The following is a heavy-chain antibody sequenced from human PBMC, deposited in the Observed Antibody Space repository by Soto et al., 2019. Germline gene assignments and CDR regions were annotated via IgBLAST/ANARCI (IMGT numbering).Heavy chain of an antibody. D-gene: IGHD1-1*01. CDR3: ARGLEIAPDAFDI. Sequence: SETLSLTCAVYGGSFSGYYWSWICQPPGKGLEWIGEINHSGSTNYNPTLKSRVTISVDPSKNQFSLKLSSVTAADTAVYYCARGLEIAPDAFDIWGQGTMVTVSS. CDR2: INHSGST. J-gene: IGHJ3*02. V-gene: IGHV4-34*01. CDR1: GGSFSGYY.